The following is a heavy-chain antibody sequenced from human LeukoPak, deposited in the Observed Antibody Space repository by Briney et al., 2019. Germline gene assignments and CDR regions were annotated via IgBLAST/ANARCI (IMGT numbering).Heavy chain of an antibody. Sequence: SETLSLTCAVSDYSISSGYFWGWMRHLPGRGLEWIWSIYHRGNIYYNPSLKSRVPISVDTSRNQFSLKLSSTTAADTAVYYCARAPTGYYMDVGGKGTTVTVSS. CDR2: IYHRGNI. CDR3: ARAPTGYYMDV. CDR1: DYSISSGYF. D-gene: IGHD2-8*02. V-gene: IGHV4-38-2*01. J-gene: IGHJ6*03.